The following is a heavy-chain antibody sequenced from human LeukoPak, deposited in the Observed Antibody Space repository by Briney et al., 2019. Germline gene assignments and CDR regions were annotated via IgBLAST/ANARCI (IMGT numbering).Heavy chain of an antibody. Sequence: GGSLRLSCAASGFTFNTYAMSWVRQAPGKGLEWVSYIGPGPSHTYYADSVRGRFVISRDDAKSSLYLQMSSLRAEDTAVYYCARDYVTMAPDYGGLGTLVTVSS. D-gene: IGHD3-10*02. J-gene: IGHJ4*02. CDR3: ARDYVTMAPDY. CDR1: GFTFNTYA. CDR2: IGPGPSHT. V-gene: IGHV3-21*01.